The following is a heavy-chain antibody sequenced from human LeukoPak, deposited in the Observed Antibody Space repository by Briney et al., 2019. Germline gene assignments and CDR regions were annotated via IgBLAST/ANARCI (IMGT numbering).Heavy chain of an antibody. Sequence: GASVKVSCKASGGTFSSYAISWVRRAPGRGLEWMGGIIPIFGTANYAQKFQGRVTITADESTSTAYMELSSLRSEDTAVYYCAPDIVVAGGWFDPWGQGTLVTVSS. V-gene: IGHV1-69*13. CDR3: APDIVVAGGWFDP. J-gene: IGHJ5*02. CDR2: IIPIFGTA. CDR1: GGTFSSYA. D-gene: IGHD2-2*01.